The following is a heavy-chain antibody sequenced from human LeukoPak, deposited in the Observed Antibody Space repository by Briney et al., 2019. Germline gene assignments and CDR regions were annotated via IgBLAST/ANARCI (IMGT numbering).Heavy chain of an antibody. CDR1: GGTLSSYT. D-gene: IGHD6-13*01. CDR2: IIPILGIA. Sequence: SVKVSCKASGGTLSSYTISWVRQAPGQGLEWMGRIIPILGIANYAQKFQGRVTITADKSTSTAYMELSSLRSEDTAVYYCARDRYSQDAFDIWGQGTMVTVSS. J-gene: IGHJ3*02. CDR3: ARDRYSQDAFDI. V-gene: IGHV1-69*04.